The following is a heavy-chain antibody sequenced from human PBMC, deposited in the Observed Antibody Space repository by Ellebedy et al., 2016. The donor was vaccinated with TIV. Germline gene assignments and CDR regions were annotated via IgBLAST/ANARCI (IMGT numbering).Heavy chain of an antibody. Sequence: PGGSLRLSCAASGFTFSTYWMSWVRQAPGKGLEWASAISGSGDYTYYADSVKGRFTISRDNSKNTVYLQMNSLRAEDTAVYFCAKEYQYGSSGYFSCFDYWGQGTLVTASS. CDR3: AKEYQYGSSGYFSCFDY. V-gene: IGHV3-23*01. J-gene: IGHJ4*02. D-gene: IGHD3-22*01. CDR2: ISGSGDYT. CDR1: GFTFSTYW.